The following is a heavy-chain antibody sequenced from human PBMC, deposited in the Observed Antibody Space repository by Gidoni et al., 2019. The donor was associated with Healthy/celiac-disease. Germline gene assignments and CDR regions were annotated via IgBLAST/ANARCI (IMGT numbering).Heavy chain of an antibody. J-gene: IGHJ5*02. Sequence: EVQLVESGGGLVQPGGSLRLSCAASGFTFSSYWMSWVRQAPGKGLEWVANIKQDGSEKYYVDSVKGRFTISRDNAKNSLYLQMNSLRAEDTAVYYCARLNYGDYGDNWFDPWGQGTLVTVSS. V-gene: IGHV3-7*01. CDR2: IKQDGSEK. D-gene: IGHD4-17*01. CDR1: GFTFSSYW. CDR3: ARLNYGDYGDNWFDP.